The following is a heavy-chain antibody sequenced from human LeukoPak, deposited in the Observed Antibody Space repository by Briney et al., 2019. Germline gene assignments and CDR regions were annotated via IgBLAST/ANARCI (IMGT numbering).Heavy chain of an antibody. CDR1: GGSISSGSYY. Sequence: SETLSLTCTVSGGSISSGSYYWSWIRQPAGKGLEWIGRIYTSGSTNYNPSLKSRVTTSVDTSKNQFSLKLSSVTAADTAVYYCASETRNVGHFDYWGQGTLVTVSS. D-gene: IGHD1-1*01. CDR2: IYTSGST. CDR3: ASETRNVGHFDY. V-gene: IGHV4-61*02. J-gene: IGHJ4*02.